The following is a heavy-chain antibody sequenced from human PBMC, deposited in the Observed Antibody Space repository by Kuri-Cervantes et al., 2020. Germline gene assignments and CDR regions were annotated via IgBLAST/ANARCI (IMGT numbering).Heavy chain of an antibody. CDR2: ISSSGSTI. CDR3: ARDPHYCSSTSCYVAFDI. Sequence: GESLKISCAASGFTFSDYYMSWIRQAPGKGLEWVSYISSSGSTIYYADSVKGRFTISRDNAKNSLYLQMNSLRAEDTAVYYCARDPHYCSSTSCYVAFDIWGQGTMVTVSS. V-gene: IGHV3-11*04. J-gene: IGHJ3*02. D-gene: IGHD2-2*01. CDR1: GFTFSDYY.